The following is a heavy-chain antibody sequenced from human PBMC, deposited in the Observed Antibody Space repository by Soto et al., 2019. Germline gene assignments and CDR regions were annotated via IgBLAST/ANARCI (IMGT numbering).Heavy chain of an antibody. CDR1: AFTFGDYA. CDR3: AINDRYFDL. Sequence: EVQVAESGGGLVQPGRSLRLSCAASAFTFGDYAMHWVRQAPGKGLEWVSGITWNSGSIGYADSVKGRFTISRDNAKNSLYLQMNSLRAEDTALYYCAINDRYFDLWGRGTLVTVSS. J-gene: IGHJ2*01. CDR2: ITWNSGSI. D-gene: IGHD3-9*01. V-gene: IGHV3-9*01.